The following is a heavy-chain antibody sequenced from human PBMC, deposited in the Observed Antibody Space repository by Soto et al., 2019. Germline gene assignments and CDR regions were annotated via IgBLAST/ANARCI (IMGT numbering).Heavy chain of an antibody. CDR2: ISDTGSSH. D-gene: IGHD2-2*01. J-gene: IGHJ4*02. CDR1: GFTFSSYG. V-gene: IGHV3-30*18. Sequence: VQLVESGGTVVQPGGSLRLSCVGSGFTFSSYGMHWVRQAPGKGLECVAVISDTGSSHYYAASVEGRFTISRENSKNTLSLHMDRLRVEDTAVYYCAKDRGGDCPDHSCYFGADYWGQGTPVTVSS. CDR3: AKDRGGDCPDHSCYFGADY.